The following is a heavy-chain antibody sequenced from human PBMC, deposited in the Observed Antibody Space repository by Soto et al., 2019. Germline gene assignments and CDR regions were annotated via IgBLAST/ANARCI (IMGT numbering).Heavy chain of an antibody. J-gene: IGHJ4*02. CDR2: IYYSGST. CDR3: ARHAYDYIWGSYRPIFDY. CDR1: GGSISSYY. Sequence: PSETLSLTCTVSGGSISSYYWSWIRQPPGKGLEWIGYIYYSGSTNYNPSLKSRVTISVDTSKNQFSLKLSSVTAADTAVYYCARHAYDYIWGSYRPIFDYWGQGTLVTVSS. V-gene: IGHV4-59*08. D-gene: IGHD3-16*02.